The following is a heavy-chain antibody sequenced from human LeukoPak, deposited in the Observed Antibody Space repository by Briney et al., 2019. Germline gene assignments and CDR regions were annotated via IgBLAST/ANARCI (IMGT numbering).Heavy chain of an antibody. CDR3: AKDRGSYMGHAFDI. J-gene: IGHJ3*02. CDR1: GFTFSSYS. V-gene: IGHV3-21*04. Sequence: PGGSLRLSCAASGFTFSSYSMTWVRQAPGKGLEWVSSISSSSSYIYYADSVKGRFTISRDNAKNSLYLQMNSLRAEDTALYYCAKDRGSYMGHAFDIWGQGTMVTVSS. D-gene: IGHD1-26*01. CDR2: ISSSSSYI.